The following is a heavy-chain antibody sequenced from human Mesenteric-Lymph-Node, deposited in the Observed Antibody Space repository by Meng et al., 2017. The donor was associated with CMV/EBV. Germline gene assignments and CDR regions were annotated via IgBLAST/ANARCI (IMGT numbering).Heavy chain of an antibody. V-gene: IGHV3-74*01. CDR2: IVSDGTDT. CDR1: GFTFSTYW. J-gene: IGHJ6*02. Sequence: GESLKISCAASGFTFSTYWMHWVRQVPGQGLVWVSRIVSDGTDTDYADSVRGRFTMSRDNAKNTLYLQMNSLRAEDTGVYYCALIAARPEDYYYSYGLDVWGQGTTVTVSS. D-gene: IGHD6-6*01. CDR3: ALIAARPEDYYYSYGLDV.